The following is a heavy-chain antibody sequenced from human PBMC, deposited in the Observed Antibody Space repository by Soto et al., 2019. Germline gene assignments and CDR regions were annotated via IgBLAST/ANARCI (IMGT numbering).Heavy chain of an antibody. CDR1: GFTFISYA. CDR3: ARAVGELQPPFDY. Sequence: GGSLRLSCAASGFTFISYAMHWVRQAPGKGLEWVAVISYDGSNKYYADSVKGRFTISRDNSKNTLYLQMNSLRAEDTAVYYCARAVGELQPPFDYWGQGTLVTVSS. D-gene: IGHD3-10*01. V-gene: IGHV3-30-3*01. CDR2: ISYDGSNK. J-gene: IGHJ4*02.